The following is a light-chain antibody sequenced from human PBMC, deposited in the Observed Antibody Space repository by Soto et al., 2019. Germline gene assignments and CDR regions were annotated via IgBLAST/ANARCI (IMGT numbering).Light chain of an antibody. V-gene: IGKV3-11*01. J-gene: IGKJ4*01. CDR2: DAS. CDR3: QQRSNWPLT. CDR1: QSVSSY. Sequence: EIVLTQSPATLSSFPVDRVTLSCRASQSVSSYLAWYQQKPGQAPRLLIYDASNRATGIPARFSGSGSGTDFTLTISSLEPEDFAVYYCQQRSNWPLTFGGGTKVDIK.